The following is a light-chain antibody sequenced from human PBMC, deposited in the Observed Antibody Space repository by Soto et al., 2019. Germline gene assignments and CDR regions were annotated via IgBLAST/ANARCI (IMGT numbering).Light chain of an antibody. CDR3: SSYASTSTLVV. V-gene: IGLV2-14*01. CDR1: SSDIGGHNF. CDR2: DVS. J-gene: IGLJ2*01. Sequence: QSALTQPPSASGSPGQSVTISCTGTSSDIGGHNFVSWYQQSPGKAPKLIIYDVSTRPSGLSNRFSGSKSGNTASLTISGLQAEDEADYFCSSYASTSTLVVFGGGTQLTVL.